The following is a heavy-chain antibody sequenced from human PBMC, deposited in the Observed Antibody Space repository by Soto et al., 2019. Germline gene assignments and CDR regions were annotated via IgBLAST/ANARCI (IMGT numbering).Heavy chain of an antibody. D-gene: IGHD4-17*01. J-gene: IGHJ3*02. V-gene: IGHV3-23*01. CDR3: AHPRGYGVFDAVDI. CDR2: ISSSGDSA. CDR1: GFIFSTYA. Sequence: GGSLRLSCAASGFIFSTYAMNWVRQVPGKGLEWVSAISSSGDSAYYADSVRGRFTISRDNSINTLYLQMRSLRPEDTAVYYCAHPRGYGVFDAVDIWGQGTMVTVSS.